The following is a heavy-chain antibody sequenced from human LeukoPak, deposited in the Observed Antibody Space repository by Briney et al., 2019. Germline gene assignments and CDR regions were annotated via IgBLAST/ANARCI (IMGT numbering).Heavy chain of an antibody. J-gene: IGHJ4*02. Sequence: PSETLSLTCTVSGGSISSYYWSWIRQPPGKGLEWIGYIYYSGSTNYNPSLKSRVTISVDTSKNQFSLKLSSVTAADTAVYYCARDGGSYFGSPNFDYWGQGTLVTVSS. V-gene: IGHV4-59*12. CDR1: GGSISSYY. D-gene: IGHD1-26*01. CDR3: ARDGGSYFGSPNFDY. CDR2: IYYSGST.